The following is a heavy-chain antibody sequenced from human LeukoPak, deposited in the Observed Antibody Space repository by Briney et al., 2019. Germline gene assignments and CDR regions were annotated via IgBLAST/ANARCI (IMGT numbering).Heavy chain of an antibody. J-gene: IGHJ4*02. Sequence: ASAKVSCKASGYIFSTYDISWVRQAPGQGLEWMGWISSSSGNTKYAQSFQGRVTMTTDTYTSTGYMELRSLTSDDTAVYYCVRDTGTYYDFDYWGQGTLVTVSS. CDR2: ISSSSGNT. CDR3: VRDTGTYYDFDY. V-gene: IGHV1-18*01. D-gene: IGHD3-10*01. CDR1: GYIFSTYD.